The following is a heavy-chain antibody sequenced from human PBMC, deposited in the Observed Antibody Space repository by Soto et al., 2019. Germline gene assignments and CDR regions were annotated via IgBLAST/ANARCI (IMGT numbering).Heavy chain of an antibody. CDR2: IYYSGST. Sequence: SETLSLTCTVSGGSISSYYWSWIRQPPGKGLEWIGYIYYSGSTNYNPSLKSRVTISVDTSKNQFSLRLSSVTAADTAVYYCARETTYSSGWYPTYYFDYWGQGTLVTVSS. CDR3: ARETTYSSGWYPTYYFDY. CDR1: GGSISSYY. J-gene: IGHJ4*02. D-gene: IGHD6-19*01. V-gene: IGHV4-59*01.